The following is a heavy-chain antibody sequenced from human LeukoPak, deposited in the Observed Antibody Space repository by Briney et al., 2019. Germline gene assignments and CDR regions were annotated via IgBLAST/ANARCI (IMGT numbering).Heavy chain of an antibody. J-gene: IGHJ6*03. D-gene: IGHD2-2*01. CDR1: GGSISSYY. CDR2: IYTSGST. Sequence: TSETLSLTCTVSGGSISSYYWSWIRQPAGKGLEWIGRIYTSGSTNYNPSLKSRVTISVDTTKNQFSLKLSSVTAADTAVYYCARVAVSTRLNYYYYYYMDVWGKGTTVTVSS. V-gene: IGHV4-4*07. CDR3: ARVAVSTRLNYYYYYYMDV.